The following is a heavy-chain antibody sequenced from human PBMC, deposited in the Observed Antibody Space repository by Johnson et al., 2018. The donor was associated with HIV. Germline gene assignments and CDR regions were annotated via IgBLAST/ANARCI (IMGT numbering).Heavy chain of an antibody. CDR1: GFTVISNH. J-gene: IGHJ3*01. V-gene: IGHV3-53*01. Sequence: VQLVESGGGLIHPGGSLRLSCVASGFTVISNHMSWVRQAPGQGLGWVSVIYNDGSRTTDADSVRGRFTISRDNAKYTVDLQMNSLRVEDTAVYYCAKVDCGGDTCAGYDPFDLWGQGTLVTVSS. CDR2: IYNDGSRT. CDR3: AKVDCGGDTCAGYDPFDL. D-gene: IGHD2-21*01.